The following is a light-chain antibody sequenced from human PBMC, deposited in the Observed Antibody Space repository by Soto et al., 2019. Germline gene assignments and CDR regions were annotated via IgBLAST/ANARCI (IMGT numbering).Light chain of an antibody. J-gene: IGLJ1*01. CDR3: SSYTSTSTYV. Sequence: QSALTQPATVSGSPGQSITITCTGTSSDVGGYSFVSWYQQHPGKAPKLMIYEVSYRPSGVSNRFSGSKSGSTASLSISGLQAEDEADYYCSSYTSTSTYVFGTGTKLTVL. V-gene: IGLV2-14*01. CDR1: SSDVGGYSF. CDR2: EVS.